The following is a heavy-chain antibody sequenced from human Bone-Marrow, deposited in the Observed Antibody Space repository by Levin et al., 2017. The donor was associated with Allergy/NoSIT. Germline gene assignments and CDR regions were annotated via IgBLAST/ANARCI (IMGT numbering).Heavy chain of an antibody. CDR2: INSSSGTI. CDR1: GFTFSSYS. V-gene: IGHV3-48*01. CDR3: VRGLPDY. J-gene: IGHJ4*02. Sequence: PSETLSLTCATSGFTFSSYSMNWVRQAPGKGLEWVSYINSSSGTIYYADSVKGRFTISRDNAKKSLYLQMSSLQVEDTAVYYCVRGLPDYWGQGTLVTVSS.